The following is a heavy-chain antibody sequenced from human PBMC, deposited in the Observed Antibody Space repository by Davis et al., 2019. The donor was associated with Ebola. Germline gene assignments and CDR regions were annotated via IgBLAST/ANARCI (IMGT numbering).Heavy chain of an antibody. J-gene: IGHJ5*02. Sequence: GESLKISCAASGFTFSSYWMSWVRRAPGKGLEWVANIKQDGSEKYYVDSVKGRFTISRDNAKNSLYLQMNSLRAEDTAVYYCARVEDSSSWFVGWFDPWGQGTLVTVSS. CDR3: ARVEDSSSWFVGWFDP. CDR1: GFTFSSYW. CDR2: IKQDGSEK. D-gene: IGHD6-13*01. V-gene: IGHV3-7*01.